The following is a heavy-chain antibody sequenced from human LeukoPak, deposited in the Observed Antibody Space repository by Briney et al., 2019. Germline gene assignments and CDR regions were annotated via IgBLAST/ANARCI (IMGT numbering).Heavy chain of an antibody. Sequence: PGGSLRLSCAASGFTFSDYYMSWIRQAPGKGLEWVSYISSSGSYTNYADSVKGRFTISRDNAKNSLYLQMNSLRAEDTAVYYCARYSAGPRMIHYYGSGSPNSPFDYWGQGTLVTVSS. CDR3: ARYSAGPRMIHYYGSGSPNSPFDY. V-gene: IGHV3-11*06. CDR1: GFTFSDYY. D-gene: IGHD3-10*01. CDR2: ISSSGSYT. J-gene: IGHJ4*02.